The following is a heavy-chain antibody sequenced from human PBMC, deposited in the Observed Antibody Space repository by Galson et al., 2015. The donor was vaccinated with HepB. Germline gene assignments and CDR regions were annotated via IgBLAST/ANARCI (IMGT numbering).Heavy chain of an antibody. CDR1: GYSFSNFG. CDR2: ISSHNDNT. J-gene: IGHJ4*02. D-gene: IGHD6-6*01. Sequence: SVKVSCKASGYSFSNFGISWVRQAPGQGLEWMGWISSHNDNTDYAQKLQGRVTMTTDTSTNTAYMELRSLRSDDTAVYYCARARYSSSPPDFWGQGTLVTVSS. CDR3: ARARYSSSPPDF. V-gene: IGHV1-18*01.